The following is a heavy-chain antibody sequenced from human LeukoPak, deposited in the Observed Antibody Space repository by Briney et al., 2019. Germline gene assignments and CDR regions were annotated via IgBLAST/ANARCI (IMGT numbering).Heavy chain of an antibody. CDR3: AELGITMIGGV. D-gene: IGHD3-10*02. V-gene: IGHV3-21*01. CDR2: ISRSSSYI. CDR1: GFTFSTYS. Sequence: GGSLRLSYAASGFTFSTYSMNWVRRAPGKGLEWVSSISRSSSYIYYADSVKGRFTISRDNAKNSLYLQMNSLRAEDTAVYYCAELGITMIGGVWGKGTTVTISS. J-gene: IGHJ6*04.